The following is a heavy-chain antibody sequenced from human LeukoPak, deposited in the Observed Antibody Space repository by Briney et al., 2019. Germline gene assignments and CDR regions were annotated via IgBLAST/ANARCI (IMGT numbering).Heavy chain of an antibody. Sequence: GGSLRLSCAASGFTFSSYWMSWVRQAPGKGLEWVANIKQDGSEKYYVDPVKGRFTISRDNAKNSLYLQMNSLRAEDTAVYYCARGGNYDFWSGYFPFDYWGQGTLVTVSS. CDR2: IKQDGSEK. D-gene: IGHD3-3*01. CDR1: GFTFSSYW. V-gene: IGHV3-7*05. J-gene: IGHJ4*02. CDR3: ARGGNYDFWSGYFPFDY.